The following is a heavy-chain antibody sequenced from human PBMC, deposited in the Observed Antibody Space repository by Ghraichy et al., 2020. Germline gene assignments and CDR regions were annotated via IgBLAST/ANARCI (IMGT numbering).Heavy chain of an antibody. Sequence: SETLSLTCTVSGGSISTYYWSWIRQPPGKGLEWIGYVYYIGNTNYNPSLKSRVAISVDTSKNQFSLRLSSVTAADTAVYYCARAKYTTSPFDALDIWGPGTMVTVSS. D-gene: IGHD6-6*01. CDR2: VYYIGNT. CDR1: GGSISTYY. CDR3: ARAKYTTSPFDALDI. V-gene: IGHV4-59*01. J-gene: IGHJ3*02.